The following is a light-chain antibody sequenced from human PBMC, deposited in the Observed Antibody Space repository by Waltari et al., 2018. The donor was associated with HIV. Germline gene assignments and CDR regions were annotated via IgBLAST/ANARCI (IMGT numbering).Light chain of an antibody. J-gene: IGKJ4*01. V-gene: IGKV3-11*01. CDR3: QQRINWPLT. Sequence: SLSPGERAALSCRASQSVGYFLAWYQQKPGQPPRLLISAVSKRAAGTPARFSGSGSKTNFTLTISALEPEDFVVYYCQQRINWPLTFGGGTRLEIK. CDR1: QSVGYF. CDR2: AVS.